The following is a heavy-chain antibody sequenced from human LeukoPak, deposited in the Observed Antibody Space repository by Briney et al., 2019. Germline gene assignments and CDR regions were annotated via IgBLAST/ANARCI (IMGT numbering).Heavy chain of an antibody. V-gene: IGHV3-33*01. CDR1: GFTFSSYG. J-gene: IGHJ4*02. D-gene: IGHD5-18*01. CDR2: IWYDGSNK. Sequence: GGSLRLSCAASGFTFSSYGMHWVRQAPGKGLEWVAVIWYDGSNKYYADSVKGRFTISRDNSKNTLYLQMNSLRAEDTAVYYCATPAGGYSYGFDYWGQGTLVTVSS. CDR3: ATPAGGYSYGFDY.